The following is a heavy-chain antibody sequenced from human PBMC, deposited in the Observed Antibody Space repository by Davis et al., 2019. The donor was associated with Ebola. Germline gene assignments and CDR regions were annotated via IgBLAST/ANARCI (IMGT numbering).Heavy chain of an antibody. J-gene: IGHJ4*02. V-gene: IGHV4-34*01. Sequence: WGSLRLSCAVYGGSFSGYYWSWIRQPPGKGLEWIGEINHSGSTNYNPSLKSRVTISVDTSKNQFSLKLSSVTAADTAVYYCARGPSVAGHDYWGQGTMVTVSS. CDR2: INHSGST. CDR3: ARGPSVAGHDY. D-gene: IGHD6-19*01. CDR1: GGSFSGYY.